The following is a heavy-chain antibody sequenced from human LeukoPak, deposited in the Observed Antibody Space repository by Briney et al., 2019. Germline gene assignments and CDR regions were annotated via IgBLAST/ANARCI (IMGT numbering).Heavy chain of an antibody. CDR3: EAIVGALEFDY. Sequence: GASVKVSCKASGYTFTGYYTHWVRQAPGQGLEWMGRINPNSGGTNYAQKFQGRVTMTRDTSISTAYMELSRLRSDDTAVYYCEAIVGALEFDYWGQGTLVTVSS. CDR1: GYTFTGYY. V-gene: IGHV1-2*06. J-gene: IGHJ4*02. CDR2: INPNSGGT. D-gene: IGHD1-26*01.